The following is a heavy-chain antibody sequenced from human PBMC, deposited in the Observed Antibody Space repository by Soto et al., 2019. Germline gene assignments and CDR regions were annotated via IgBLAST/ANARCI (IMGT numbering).Heavy chain of an antibody. J-gene: IGHJ4*02. CDR3: ARHETGLL. CDR2: IYYSGST. D-gene: IGHD3-10*01. V-gene: IGHV4-39*01. Sequence: SETLSLTCTVSGGSISSSSYYWGWIRQPPGKGLEWIGSIYYSGSTYYNPSLKSRVTISVDTSKNQFSLKLSSVTAADTAVYYCARHETGLLWGQGTLVTVSS. CDR1: GGSISSSSYY.